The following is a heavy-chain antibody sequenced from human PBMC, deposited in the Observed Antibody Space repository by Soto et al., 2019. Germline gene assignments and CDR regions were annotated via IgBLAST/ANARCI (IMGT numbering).Heavy chain of an antibody. CDR2: IYYSGST. CDR3: ARYKSNYYYGMYV. V-gene: IGHV4-59*01. Sequence: QVQLQESGPGLVKPSETLSLTCTVSGGSISSYYWSWLRQPPGKGLEWIGYIYYSGSTNYNPSLKRRVTIAVDTSKNQFSLKLSSVTAADTAVYYCARYKSNYYYGMYVWGKGTTVTVSP. J-gene: IGHJ6*04. D-gene: IGHD1-20*01. CDR1: GGSISSYY.